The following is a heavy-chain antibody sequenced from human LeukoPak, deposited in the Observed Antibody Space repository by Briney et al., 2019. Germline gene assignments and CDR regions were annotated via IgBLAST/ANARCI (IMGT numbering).Heavy chain of an antibody. J-gene: IGHJ6*03. CDR3: ARFLKNPVNRRGSANYYMDV. V-gene: IGHV1-8*01. D-gene: IGHD2/OR15-2a*01. Sequence: ASVKVSCKAAGYTFSTYDISWVRQATGQGLEWMGWMNPKSGNTLYAQKFQGRVTMTRNTSISTAYMELSSVRSEDTAVYYCARFLKNPVNRRGSANYYMDVWGKGTTVTISS. CDR1: GYTFSTYD. CDR2: MNPKSGNT.